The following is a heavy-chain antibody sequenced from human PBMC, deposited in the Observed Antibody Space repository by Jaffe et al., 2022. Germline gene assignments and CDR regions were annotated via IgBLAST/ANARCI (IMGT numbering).Heavy chain of an antibody. CDR1: GFTFSSYW. Sequence: EVQLVESGGGLVQPGGSLRLSCAASGFTFSSYWMSWVRQAPGKGLEWVANIKQDGSEKYYVDSVKGRFTISRDNAKNSLYLQMNSLRAEDTAVYYCARAKRPGIAAAGKAPRHYYYYYMDVWGKGTTVTVSS. V-gene: IGHV3-7*05. CDR2: IKQDGSEK. CDR3: ARAKRPGIAAAGKAPRHYYYYYMDV. J-gene: IGHJ6*03. D-gene: IGHD6-13*01.